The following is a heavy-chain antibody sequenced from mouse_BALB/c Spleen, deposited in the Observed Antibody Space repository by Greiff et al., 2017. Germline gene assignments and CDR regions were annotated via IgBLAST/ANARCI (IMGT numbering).Heavy chain of an antibody. V-gene: IGHV2-9*02. CDR3: ARAYYGNYKPLDY. D-gene: IGHD2-10*01. J-gene: IGHJ4*01. CDR1: GFSLTSYG. Sequence: VKLQESGPGLVAPSQSLSITCTVSGFSLTSYGVHWVRQPPGKGLEWLGVIWAGGSTNYNSALMSRLSISKDNSKSQVFLKMNSLQTDDTAMYYCARAYYGNYKPLDYWGQGTSVTVSS. CDR2: IWAGGST.